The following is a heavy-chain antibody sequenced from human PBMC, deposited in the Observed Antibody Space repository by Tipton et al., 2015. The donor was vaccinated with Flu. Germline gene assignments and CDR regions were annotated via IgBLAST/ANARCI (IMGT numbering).Heavy chain of an antibody. J-gene: IGHJ6*02. D-gene: IGHD4-17*01. CDR2: VNDSGNT. CDR1: GGSFSGHF. CDR3: ARDSALPVGVPTTTHYYYGVDV. V-gene: IGHV4-34*01. Sequence: GLVKPSETLSLTCGVYGGSFSGHFWSWIRQVPGKGLEWIGEVNDSGNTTYNPSLKSRVTLSLDTSKNLLSLRLTSVTAADTAVYYCARDSALPVGVPTTTHYYYGVDVWGQGATVIVSS.